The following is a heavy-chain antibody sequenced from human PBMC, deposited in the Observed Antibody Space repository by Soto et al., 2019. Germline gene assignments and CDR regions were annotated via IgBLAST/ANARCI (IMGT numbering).Heavy chain of an antibody. V-gene: IGHV3-30*03. Sequence: QVRLVESGGGVVQPGRALRLSCAASGFNFGVFGMHWVRQAPGKGLEWLLVLSYEGSEEYYADSVRGRFTISRDNSKNTLFLQMDSLRVDDTGVYYCALTRRSSLLEVAGPGFEYWGQGTLVTVS. CDR1: GFNFGVFG. J-gene: IGHJ4*02. CDR2: LSYEGSEE. D-gene: IGHD6-19*01. CDR3: ALTRRSSLLEVAGPGFEY.